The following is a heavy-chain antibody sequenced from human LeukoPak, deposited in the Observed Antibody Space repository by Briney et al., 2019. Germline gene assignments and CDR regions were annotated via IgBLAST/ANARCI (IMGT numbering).Heavy chain of an antibody. CDR2: IRYDGSNK. CDR1: GFTFSSYG. D-gene: IGHD3-22*01. Sequence: PGGSLRLXCAASGFTFSSYGMHWVRQAPGKVLEWVAFIRYDGSNKYYADSVKGRFTISRDNSKNTLYLQMNSLRAEDTAVYYCAKDDYDSSGYYSRFDYWGQGTLVTVSS. V-gene: IGHV3-30*02. CDR3: AKDDYDSSGYYSRFDY. J-gene: IGHJ4*02.